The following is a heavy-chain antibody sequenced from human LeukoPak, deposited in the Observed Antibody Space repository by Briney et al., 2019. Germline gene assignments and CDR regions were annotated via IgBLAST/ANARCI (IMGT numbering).Heavy chain of an antibody. D-gene: IGHD3-22*01. Sequence: ASVKVSCKASGYTFTSYGISWVRQAPGQGLEWMGWISAYNGNTNYAQKLQGRVTMTTDTSTSTAYMELRSLRSDDTAVYYCARVNYYDSSGYEVSWFDPWGQGTLVTVSS. V-gene: IGHV1-18*01. CDR2: ISAYNGNT. CDR3: ARVNYYDSSGYEVSWFDP. J-gene: IGHJ5*02. CDR1: GYTFTSYG.